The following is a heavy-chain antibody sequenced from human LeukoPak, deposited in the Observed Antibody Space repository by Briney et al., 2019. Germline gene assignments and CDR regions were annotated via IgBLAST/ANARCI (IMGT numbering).Heavy chain of an antibody. J-gene: IGHJ4*02. CDR2: ISAYNGNT. Sequence: ASVKVSCKASGYTFTSYGISWVRQAPGQGLEWMGWISAYNGNTNYAQKLQGRVTMTTDTSTSTAYMELRSLRSNDTAVYYCARYSSSWSENDYWGQGTLVTVSS. CDR3: ARYSSSWSENDY. V-gene: IGHV1-18*01. D-gene: IGHD6-13*01. CDR1: GYTFTSYG.